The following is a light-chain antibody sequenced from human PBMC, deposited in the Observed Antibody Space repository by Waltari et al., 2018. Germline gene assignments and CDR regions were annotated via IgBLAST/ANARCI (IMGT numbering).Light chain of an antibody. CDR1: SSDVGTYDT. Sequence: QSALTQPASVSGSPGQSITISCTGTSSDVGTYDTVSWYQQRPGKAPEVIIYEVTKRPSGVFPRFSGSKSANTASLTISGLQAEDEADYYCSSYTGSVTLFVFGTGTRVTVL. CDR2: EVT. CDR3: SSYTGSVTLFV. V-gene: IGLV2-14*01. J-gene: IGLJ1*01.